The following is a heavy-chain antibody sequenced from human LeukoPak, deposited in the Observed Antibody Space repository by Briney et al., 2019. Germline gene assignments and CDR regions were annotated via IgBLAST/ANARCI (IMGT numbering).Heavy chain of an antibody. CDR1: GGSISSYY. Sequence: SETLSLTCTVSGGSISSYYWSWIRQPPGKGLEWIGYIYYSGSTNYTPSLKSRVTISVDTSKNQFSLKLSSVTAADTAVYYCARPLRLRYNDYWGQGTLVTVS. CDR3: ARPLRLRYNDY. CDR2: IYYSGST. V-gene: IGHV4-59*08. J-gene: IGHJ4*02. D-gene: IGHD5-12*01.